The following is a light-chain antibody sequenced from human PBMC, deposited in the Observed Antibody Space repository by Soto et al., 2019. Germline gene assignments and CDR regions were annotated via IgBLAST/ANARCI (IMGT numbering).Light chain of an antibody. CDR1: NSNIGTNY. CDR2: ANN. J-gene: IGLJ1*01. Sequence: QSVLTQPPSVSAAPGQKVTISCSGSNSNIGTNYVSWYQHLPGTAPKLLIFANNKRPSGIPDRFSGSKSGTSATLGITGLQTGDEADFYCGTWDSSLSAGVFGTGTKLTVL. CDR3: GTWDSSLSAGV. V-gene: IGLV1-51*01.